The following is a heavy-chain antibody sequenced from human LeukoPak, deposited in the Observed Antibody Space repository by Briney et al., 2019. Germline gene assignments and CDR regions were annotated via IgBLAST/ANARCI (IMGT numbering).Heavy chain of an antibody. D-gene: IGHD4-23*01. Sequence: GASLKVSCKASGYSXTSYYIHWVRQAPGQGLESMGIINPGGGSTSYAQKFQDRVTMTRDTSTSTVYMELNSLRSEDTAVYYCAKDLRWDHPGLDPWGQGTLVIVSS. J-gene: IGHJ5*02. CDR2: INPGGGST. V-gene: IGHV1-46*01. CDR1: GYSXTSYY. CDR3: AKDLRWDHPGLDP.